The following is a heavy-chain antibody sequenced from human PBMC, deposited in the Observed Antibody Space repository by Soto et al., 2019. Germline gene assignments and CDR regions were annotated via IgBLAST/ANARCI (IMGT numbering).Heavy chain of an antibody. V-gene: IGHV3-53*01. CDR1: GFTVSGDY. J-gene: IGHJ4*02. D-gene: IGHD6-19*01. CDR3: TKVSPQWLVHDY. Sequence: GGSLRLSCAASGFTVSGDYVSWVRQAPGKGLECVSVIHFGGNTYYADSLKGRFTVSRDNSKNTLYLQMNSLRVEDTAIYFCTKVSPQWLVHDYWGQGTLVTVSS. CDR2: IHFGGNT.